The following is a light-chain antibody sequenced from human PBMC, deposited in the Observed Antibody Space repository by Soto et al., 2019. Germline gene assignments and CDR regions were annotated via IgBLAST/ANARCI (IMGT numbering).Light chain of an antibody. CDR3: LQANSFPLT. J-gene: IGKJ4*02. Sequence: DIQMTQSPFSVSASVGDRVTITCRASQGINSWLAWYQQKPGKAPNLLIYAASSLQSGVPSRFSCSGSGTDFTLTISSLQPEDFATYYCLQANSFPLTFGGGTKVEIK. CDR2: AAS. CDR1: QGINSW. V-gene: IGKV1-12*01.